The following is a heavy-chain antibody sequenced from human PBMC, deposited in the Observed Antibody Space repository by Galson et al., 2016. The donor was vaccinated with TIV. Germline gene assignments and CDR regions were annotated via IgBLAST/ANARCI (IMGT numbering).Heavy chain of an antibody. D-gene: IGHD5-18*01. Sequence: SLRLSCAASGFTVSSKYMSWVRQAPGKGLEWVSLIYSDGSTYYADSVKGRFTISRDNSKNTVYLQMNSLRAEDTAVYYCAKTTPAEIQLWYYFDHWGQGTLVTASS. J-gene: IGHJ4*02. CDR1: GFTVSSKY. V-gene: IGHV3-53*01. CDR3: AKTTPAEIQLWYYFDH. CDR2: IYSDGST.